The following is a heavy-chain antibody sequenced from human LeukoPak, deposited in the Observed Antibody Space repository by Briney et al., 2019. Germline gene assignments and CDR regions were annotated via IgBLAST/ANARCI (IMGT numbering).Heavy chain of an antibody. Sequence: PGGSLRLSCAASGFTFSSYGMRWVRQAPGKGLEWVSAISGSGDITYYADSVKGRFRTSRDNSKNTLYLQMNSLTAEDTALYYCTKDPGYSSRWKLFDDWGQGTLVTVSS. CDR1: GFTFSSYG. CDR2: ISGSGDIT. J-gene: IGHJ4*02. D-gene: IGHD6-13*01. V-gene: IGHV3-23*01. CDR3: TKDPGYSSRWKLFDD.